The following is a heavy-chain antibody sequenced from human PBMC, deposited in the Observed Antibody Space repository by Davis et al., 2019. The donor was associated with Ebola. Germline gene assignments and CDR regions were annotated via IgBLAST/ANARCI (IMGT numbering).Heavy chain of an antibody. V-gene: IGHV3-53*01. CDR3: ARDLFYGDYAFDI. Sequence: GESLKISCAASGFTVSGNYMNWVRQAPGKGLEWVSVIYTGGRTYYADSVRGRFIISRDNSKNTLYLQMYSLRADDTAVYYCARDLFYGDYAFDIWGQGTMVTVST. CDR1: GFTVSGNY. CDR2: IYTGGRT. D-gene: IGHD4-17*01. J-gene: IGHJ3*02.